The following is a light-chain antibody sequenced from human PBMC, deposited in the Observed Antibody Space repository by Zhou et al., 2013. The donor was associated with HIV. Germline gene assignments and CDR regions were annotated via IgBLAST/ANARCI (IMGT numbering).Light chain of an antibody. V-gene: IGKV3-20*01. CDR1: QSVATN. Sequence: EIVMTQSPATLSVSSGERATLSCRASQSVATNLAWYQQKPGQAPRLLIYGASSRATGIPDRFSGSGSGTDFTLTISRLEPEDFAVYYCQQYGSSPLTFGGGTKVEIK. CDR2: GAS. CDR3: QQYGSSPLT. J-gene: IGKJ4*01.